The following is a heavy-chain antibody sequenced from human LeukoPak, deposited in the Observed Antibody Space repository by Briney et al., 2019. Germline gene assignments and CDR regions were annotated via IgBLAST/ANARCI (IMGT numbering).Heavy chain of an antibody. V-gene: IGHV1-2*02. J-gene: IGHJ4*02. Sequence: ASVKVSCKASGCTFTGYYMHWVRQAPGQGLEWMGWINPNSGGTNYAQKFQGRVTMTRDTSISTAYMELSRLRSDDTAVYYCARDEGRYCSSTSCPGGSSWSDYWGQGTLVTVSS. CDR2: INPNSGGT. CDR3: ARDEGRYCSSTSCPGGSSWSDY. D-gene: IGHD2-2*01. CDR1: GCTFTGYY.